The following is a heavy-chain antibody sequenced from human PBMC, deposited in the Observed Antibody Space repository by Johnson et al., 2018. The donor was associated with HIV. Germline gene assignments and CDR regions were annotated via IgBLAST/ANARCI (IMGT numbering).Heavy chain of an antibody. CDR2: IYSGGST. Sequence: VQLVESGGGLVQPGGSLRLSCAASGFFFDDYGMTWVRQPPGRGLEWVSIIYSGGSTYYADSVKGRFTISRDSSKNTVYLQMNNLRAEDTAVYNCARGVRGVIIDWGQGTMVAVSS. CDR3: ARGVRGVIID. V-gene: IGHV3-66*01. J-gene: IGHJ3*01. D-gene: IGHD3-10*01. CDR1: GFFFDDYG.